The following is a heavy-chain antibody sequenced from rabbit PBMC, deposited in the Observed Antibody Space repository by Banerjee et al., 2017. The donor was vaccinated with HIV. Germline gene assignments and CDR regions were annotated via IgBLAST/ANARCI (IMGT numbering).Heavy chain of an antibody. V-gene: IGHV1S45*01. D-gene: IGHD4-2*01. CDR3: AIDVVGSRGL. J-gene: IGHJ4*01. CDR2: INTGSGYT. Sequence: QEQLVESGGGLVQPEGSLTLTCKASGFDFSSNAMYWVRQAPGKGLEWIACINTGSGYTYYASWAKVRFTISKISSTAADLKMTSLTAADTAPYCSAIDVVGSRGLRGPVTLVTV. CDR1: GFDFSSNA.